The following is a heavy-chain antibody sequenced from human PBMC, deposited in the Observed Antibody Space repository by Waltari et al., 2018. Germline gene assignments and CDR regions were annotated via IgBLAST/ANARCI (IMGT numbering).Heavy chain of an antibody. CDR2: ISYDGSKK. CDR1: GFTFSSYA. V-gene: IGHV3-30-3*01. D-gene: IGHD4-17*01. CDR3: AREGEYGDFY. J-gene: IGHJ4*02. Sequence: QVQLVESGGGVVQPGRSLRLSCAASGFTFSSYAMHWVRQAPGKGLEWVGVISYDGSKKYYADSVKGRFTITRDNSKNTLYLQMNSLRAEDTAVYYCAREGEYGDFYWGQGTLVTVSS.